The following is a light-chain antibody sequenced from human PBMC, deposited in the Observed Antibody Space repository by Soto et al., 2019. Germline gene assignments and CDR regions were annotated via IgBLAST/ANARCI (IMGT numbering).Light chain of an antibody. J-gene: IGKJ1*01. CDR1: QRVSSTY. Sequence: EIVLTQSPDTLSLSPLERATLSFMASQRVSSTYLAWYQQKPGQAPRLLIYATSYRATGIPDRFSGSGSGTDFTLSISRLEPEDFAMYYCQQYGSSPGTFGQGTKWIS. CDR2: ATS. CDR3: QQYGSSPGT. V-gene: IGKV3-20*01.